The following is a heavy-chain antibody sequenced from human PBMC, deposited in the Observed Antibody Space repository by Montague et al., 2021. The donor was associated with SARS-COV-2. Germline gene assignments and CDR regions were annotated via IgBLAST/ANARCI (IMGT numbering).Heavy chain of an antibody. CDR2: IWYDGSNK. CDR1: GFTFSSYG. Sequence: SLRLSCAASGFTFSSYGMHWVRQAPGMGLEWVAVIWYDGSNKYYADSVKGRFTISRDNSKNTLYLQMNSLRAEDTAVYYCARGRQSLYSNYFGGVSPYYFDYWGQGTLVTVSS. CDR3: ARGRQSLYSNYFGGVSPYYFDY. V-gene: IGHV3-33*01. D-gene: IGHD4-11*01. J-gene: IGHJ4*02.